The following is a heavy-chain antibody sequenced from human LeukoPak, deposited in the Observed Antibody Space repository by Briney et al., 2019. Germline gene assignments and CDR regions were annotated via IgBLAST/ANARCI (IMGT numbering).Heavy chain of an antibody. D-gene: IGHD6-25*01. CDR3: ARRSAAKDAFDI. V-gene: IGHV3-74*01. CDR1: GFTFSSYW. CDR2: INSDGGST. Sequence: PGGSLRLSCAASGFTFSSYWVHWVRQAPGKGLVWVSRINSDGGSTSYTDSVKGRFTISRDNAKNTLYLQMNSLRAEDTAVYYCARRSAAKDAFDIWGQGTKVTVSS. J-gene: IGHJ3*02.